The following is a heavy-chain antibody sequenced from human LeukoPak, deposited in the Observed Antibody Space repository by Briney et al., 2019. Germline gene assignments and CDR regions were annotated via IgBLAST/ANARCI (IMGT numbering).Heavy chain of an antibody. CDR1: GYTXTGYY. Sequence: ASVKVSCKASGYTXTGYYMHGVRQAPGQGLEWMGWINPNSGGTNYAQKFQGRVTMTRDTSISTAYMELSRLRSDDTAVYYCARGRAIAAAGTSRDAFDIWGQGTMVTVSS. CDR3: ARGRAIAAAGTSRDAFDI. J-gene: IGHJ3*02. V-gene: IGHV1-2*02. D-gene: IGHD6-13*01. CDR2: INPNSGGT.